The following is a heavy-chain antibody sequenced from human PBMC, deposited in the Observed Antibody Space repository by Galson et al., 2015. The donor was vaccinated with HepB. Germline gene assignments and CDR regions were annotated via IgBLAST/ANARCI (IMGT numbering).Heavy chain of an antibody. CDR1: GFTFDDYA. D-gene: IGHD2-2*01. CDR2: ISWNSGSI. V-gene: IGHV3-9*01. Sequence: LRLSCAASGFTFDDYAMHWVRQAPGKGLEWVSGISWNSGSIGYADSVKGRFTISRDNAKNSLYLQMNSLRAEDTALYYRAKDSLSEYQLLADAFDIWGQGTMVTVSS. J-gene: IGHJ3*02. CDR3: AKDSLSEYQLLADAFDI.